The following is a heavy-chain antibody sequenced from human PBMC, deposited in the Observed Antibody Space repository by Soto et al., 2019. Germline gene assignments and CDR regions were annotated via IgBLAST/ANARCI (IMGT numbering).Heavy chain of an antibody. V-gene: IGHV3-33*01. CDR3: ARISGSCHLGWFDP. Sequence: QVQLVQSGGGVVQSGRSLRLSCISSGFTFNTYGMFWARQAPGTGLEWVAGIWYDGSYRYYVDSVKGRFTVSRDNSKNTVYLEMNNLRAEDTAVYYCARISGSCHLGWFDPWGQGTLVTVSS. CDR2: IWYDGSYR. J-gene: IGHJ5*02. CDR1: GFTFNTYG. D-gene: IGHD3-10*01.